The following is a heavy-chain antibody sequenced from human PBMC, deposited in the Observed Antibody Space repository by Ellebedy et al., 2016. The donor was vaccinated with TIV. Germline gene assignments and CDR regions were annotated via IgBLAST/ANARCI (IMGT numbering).Heavy chain of an antibody. CDR3: ARNGAATGWGNWFDP. CDR2: TYHRGDT. CDR1: GGSFMKNW. D-gene: IGHD3-16*01. V-gene: IGHV4/OR15-8*02. J-gene: IGHJ5*02. Sequence: MPSETLSLTCVVSGGSFMKNWWSWVRQPPGKGLEWIGETYHRGDTNYSPSLRSRVTLSLDTSNNQFSLTLPSVTAADTAVYYCARNGAATGWGNWFDPWGQGTLVTVSS.